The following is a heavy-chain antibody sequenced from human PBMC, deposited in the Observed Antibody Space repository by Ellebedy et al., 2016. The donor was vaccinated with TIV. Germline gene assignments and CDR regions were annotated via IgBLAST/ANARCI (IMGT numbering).Heavy chain of an antibody. CDR3: AKGDFDS. J-gene: IGHJ4*02. CDR1: GESFSGHY. CDR2: INHSGTT. V-gene: IGHV4-34*01. Sequence: SETLSLXXAVYGESFSGHYWSWIRQPPGKGLEWIGEINHSGTTNYNPSLKSRVTISVDTSKSQFSLKLRSMTAEDTAVYYCAKGDFDSWGQGTLVTVSS.